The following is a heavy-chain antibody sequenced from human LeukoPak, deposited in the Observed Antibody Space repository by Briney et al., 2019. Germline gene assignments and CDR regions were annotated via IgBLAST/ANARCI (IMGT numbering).Heavy chain of an antibody. CDR2: ISGSGGST. CDR3: AKDSNYGSGLDY. D-gene: IGHD3-10*01. Sequence: PGGSLRLSCAASGFTFSSYAMSRVRQAPGKGLEWVSAISGSGGSTYYADSVKGRFTISRDNSKNTLYLQMNSLRAEDTAVYYCAKDSNYGSGLDYWGQGTLVTVSS. CDR1: GFTFSSYA. J-gene: IGHJ4*02. V-gene: IGHV3-23*01.